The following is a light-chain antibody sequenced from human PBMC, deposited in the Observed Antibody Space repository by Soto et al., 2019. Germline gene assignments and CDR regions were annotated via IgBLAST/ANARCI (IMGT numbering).Light chain of an antibody. Sequence: EILMTQSLATLSVSPGERATLSCRASQNVNTYVAWYQQKPGQAPGLLIYDTSTRATGIPARFSGSGSGTEFTLTISSLQSEDFAVYFCQQYNSWPTFGGGTKVEI. CDR1: QNVNTY. CDR2: DTS. V-gene: IGKV3-15*01. J-gene: IGKJ4*01. CDR3: QQYNSWPT.